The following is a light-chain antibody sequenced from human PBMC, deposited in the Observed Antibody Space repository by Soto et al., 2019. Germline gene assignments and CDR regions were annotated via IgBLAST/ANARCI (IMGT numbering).Light chain of an antibody. CDR2: AAS. CDR1: QTINNY. V-gene: IGKV1-39*01. J-gene: IGKJ4*01. Sequence: DIQMTQSPSSLSASVGDRVTITCRASQTINNYLNWYQQKPGKAPKLLIYAASSLQSGVPSRFSGSGSGTDFTLTISSLQAEDSATYFCQESITAPLTFGGGTKVKVK. CDR3: QESITAPLT.